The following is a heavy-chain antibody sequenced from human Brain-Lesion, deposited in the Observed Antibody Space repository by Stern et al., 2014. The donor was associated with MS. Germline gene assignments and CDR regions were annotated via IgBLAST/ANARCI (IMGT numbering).Heavy chain of an antibody. CDR2: INHSGRI. D-gene: IGHD2-21*01. CDR3: ARDVGGAFDY. V-gene: IGHV4-34*01. J-gene: IGHJ4*02. Sequence: QVQLQQWGAGLLKPSETMSLTCGVYGGSFRGYYRTWIRQPPGKGLEWIGEINHSGRINYNQYLERRVTMSVDTDKNKVARRRSTATAADTAVYYCARDVGGAFDYWGQGTLVTVSS. CDR1: GGSFRGYY.